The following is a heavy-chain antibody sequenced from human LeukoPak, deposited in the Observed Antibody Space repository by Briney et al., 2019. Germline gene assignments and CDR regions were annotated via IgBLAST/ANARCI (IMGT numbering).Heavy chain of an antibody. Sequence: GRSLRLSCAASGFTFSSYGMHWVRQAPGKGLEWVAVIWYDGSNKYYADSVKGRFTISRDNSKNTLYLQMNSLRAEDTAVYYCAKGAMVRGVYYYYMDVWGKGITVTVSS. CDR3: AKGAMVRGVYYYYMDV. D-gene: IGHD3-10*01. CDR2: IWYDGSNK. V-gene: IGHV3-33*06. J-gene: IGHJ6*03. CDR1: GFTFSSYG.